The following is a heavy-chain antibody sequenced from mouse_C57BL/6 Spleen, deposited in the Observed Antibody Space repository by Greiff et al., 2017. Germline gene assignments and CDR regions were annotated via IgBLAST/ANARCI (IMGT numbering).Heavy chain of an antibody. CDR2: ISSGGDYI. J-gene: IGHJ2*01. CDR1: GFTFSSYA. V-gene: IGHV5-9-1*02. Sequence: EVHLVESGEGLVKPGGSLQLSCAASGFTFSSYALSWVRQTPEKRLEWVAYISSGGDYIYYADTVTGRFTISRDNARNTLYLQMSSLKSEDTAMYYCTRDKLGDYWGQGTTLTVSS. D-gene: IGHD4-1*01. CDR3: TRDKLGDY.